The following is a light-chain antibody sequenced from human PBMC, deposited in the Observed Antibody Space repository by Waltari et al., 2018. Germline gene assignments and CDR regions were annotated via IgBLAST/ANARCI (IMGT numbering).Light chain of an antibody. J-gene: IGKJ3*01. V-gene: IGKV3-11*01. CDR3: QYRGHWPPDAS. CDR1: QSVRNY. Sequence: EIVLTQSPATLSLSPGERATLSCRASQSVRNYLAWYQQKPGPAPRPLIYAASNRATGIPARFSGSGSGTDFTLTISSLEPEDFAVYYCQYRGHWPPDASFGPGTKVDIK. CDR2: AAS.